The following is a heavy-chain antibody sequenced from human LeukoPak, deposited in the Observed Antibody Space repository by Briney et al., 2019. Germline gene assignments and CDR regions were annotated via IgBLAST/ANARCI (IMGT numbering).Heavy chain of an antibody. Sequence: SETLSLTCSVSGGSISSFYCNWIRQPAGKGLEWLGRIYTRGSTIYNPSLKSRVTISVDKSKYQFSLTLSSVTAADTAVYYCAREGYYDSSGPSDAFDIWGQGTMVTVSS. V-gene: IGHV4-4*07. CDR3: AREGYYDSSGPSDAFDI. CDR1: GGSISSFY. CDR2: IYTRGST. D-gene: IGHD3-22*01. J-gene: IGHJ3*02.